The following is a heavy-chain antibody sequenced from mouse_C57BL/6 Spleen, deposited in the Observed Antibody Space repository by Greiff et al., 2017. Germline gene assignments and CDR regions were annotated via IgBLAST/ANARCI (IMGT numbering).Heavy chain of an antibody. V-gene: IGHV2-2*01. D-gene: IGHD2-4*01. CDR2: IWSGGST. Sequence: QVQLKESGPGLVQPSQSLSITCTVSGFSLTSYGVHWVRQSPGKGLEWLGVIWSGGSTDYNAAFISRLSISKDNSKSHVFFKINILQAEDTAIYYCARRRNYDAGYYFDNRGQGTTLTVSS. CDR3: ARRRNYDAGYYFDN. J-gene: IGHJ2*01. CDR1: GFSLTSYG.